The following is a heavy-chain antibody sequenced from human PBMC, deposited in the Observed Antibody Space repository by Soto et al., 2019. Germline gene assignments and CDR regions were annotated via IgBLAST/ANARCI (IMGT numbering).Heavy chain of an antibody. CDR1: GASVSSTKW. CDR2: MYNTGST. J-gene: IGHJ6*02. V-gene: IGHV4-4*02. CDR3: ARDLWGYCGTDCYPLDV. Sequence: PSETLSLTCAVSGASVSSTKWWSWVRQSPGKGLEWIGYMYNTGSTVYNPSFKSRVTISVDTPKNQFSLKLNSVTAADTAVYYCARDLWGYCGTDCYPLDVWGQGTTVTVSS. D-gene: IGHD2-21*02.